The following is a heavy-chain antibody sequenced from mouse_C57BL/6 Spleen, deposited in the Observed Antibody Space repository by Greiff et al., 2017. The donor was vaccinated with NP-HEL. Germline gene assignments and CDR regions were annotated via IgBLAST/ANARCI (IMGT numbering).Heavy chain of an antibody. CDR3: ATSYSNYLAWFAC. Sequence: EVQLVESGGGLVKPGGSLKLSCAASGFTFSDYGMHWVRQAPEKGLEWVAYISSGSSTIYYADTVKGRFTISRDNAKNTLFLQMTSLRSEDTAMYYCATSYSNYLAWFACWGQGTLVTVSA. CDR1: GFTFSDYG. J-gene: IGHJ3*01. CDR2: ISSGSSTI. V-gene: IGHV5-17*01. D-gene: IGHD2-5*01.